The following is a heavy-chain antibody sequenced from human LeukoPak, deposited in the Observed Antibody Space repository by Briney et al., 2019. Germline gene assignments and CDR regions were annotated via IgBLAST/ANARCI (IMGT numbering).Heavy chain of an antibody. V-gene: IGHV4-59*02. J-gene: IGHJ3*02. CDR3: ARDIMIVVVQGAFDI. CDR1: GGSVSDYY. CDR2: IYHTGST. Sequence: PSQTLSLTCTISGGSVSDYYWSWIRQSPGKGLEWIGYIYHTGSTSYSPSLKSRVTISADTSQNQFSLKLSSVTAADTAVYYCARDIMIVVVQGAFDIWGQGTMVTVSS. D-gene: IGHD3-22*01.